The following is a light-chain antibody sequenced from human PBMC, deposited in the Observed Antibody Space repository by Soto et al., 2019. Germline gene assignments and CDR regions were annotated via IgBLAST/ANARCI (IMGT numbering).Light chain of an antibody. CDR1: SSDVGGYNY. CDR2: EVS. CDR3: SSYTSSSTPV. Sequence: QSVLTQPASVSGSPGQSITIYCTGTSSDVGGYNYVSWYQQHPGKAPKLMIYEVSNRPSGVSNRFSGSKSGNTASLTISGLQAEDEADYYCSSYTSSSTPVFGGGTKLTVL. V-gene: IGLV2-14*01. J-gene: IGLJ2*01.